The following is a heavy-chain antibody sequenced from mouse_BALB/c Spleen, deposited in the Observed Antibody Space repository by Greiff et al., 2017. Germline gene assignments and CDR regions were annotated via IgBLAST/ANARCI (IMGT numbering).Heavy chain of an antibody. J-gene: IGHJ1*01. CDR2: ISSGGSYT. V-gene: IGHV5-6-4*01. CDR1: GFTFSSYT. D-gene: IGHD2-4*01. CDR3: TRDRDYDDWGYFDV. Sequence: EVKVVESGGGLVKPGGSLKLSCAASGFTFSSYTMSWVRQTPEKRLEWVATISSGGSYTYYPDSVKGRFTISRDNAKNTLYLQMSSLKSEDTAMYYCTRDRDYDDWGYFDVWGAGTTVTVSS.